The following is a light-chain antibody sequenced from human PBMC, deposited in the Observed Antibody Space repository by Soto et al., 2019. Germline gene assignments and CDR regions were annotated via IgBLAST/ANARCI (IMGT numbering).Light chain of an antibody. CDR1: KDIGTY. V-gene: IGKV1-9*01. CDR2: AAS. Sequence: IQLTQSPSLLSPYDVDTLTIICRASKDIGTYLAWYRHNTGKDPQLLIYAASTLHVGVPSRFSGSRFGTDFTLTIRSLQPEDFETYYCPELHSYPFGGGTKVDI. J-gene: IGKJ4*01. CDR3: PELHSYP.